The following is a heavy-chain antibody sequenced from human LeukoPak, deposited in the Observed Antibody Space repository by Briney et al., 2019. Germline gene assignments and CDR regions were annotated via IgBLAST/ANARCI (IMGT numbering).Heavy chain of an antibody. J-gene: IGHJ3*02. CDR2: IDWDDDK. CDR1: GFSLSTSGMC. CDR3: ARGRDSSGYYCNAFDI. V-gene: IGHV2-70*20. Sequence: SGPALVKPTQTLTLTCTFSGFSLSTSGMCVSWVRQPPGKALEWLALIDWDDDKYYSTSLKTRLTFSKDTSKNQVVLTMTNMDPVDTATYYCARGRDSSGYYCNAFDIWGQGTMVTVSS. D-gene: IGHD3-22*01.